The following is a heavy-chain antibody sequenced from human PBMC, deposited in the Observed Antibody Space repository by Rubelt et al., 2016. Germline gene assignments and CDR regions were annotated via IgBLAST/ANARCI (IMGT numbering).Heavy chain of an antibody. CDR1: GFTFGRYW. CDR2: IREDGSEK. J-gene: IGHJ4*02. V-gene: IGHV3-7*04. D-gene: IGHD1-26*01. CDR3: ARGLVGATVDY. Sequence: LVQHGGSLRLSCAASGFTFGRYWMNWFRQAPGKGLEWVANIREDGSEKNYVDSVKGRFTISRDNAKNSLYLQMNSLRVEDTAVYYCARGLVGATVDYWGQGTQVTVS.